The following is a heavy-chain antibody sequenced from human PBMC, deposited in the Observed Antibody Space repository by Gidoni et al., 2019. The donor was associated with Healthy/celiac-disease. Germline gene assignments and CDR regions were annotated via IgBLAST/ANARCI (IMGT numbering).Heavy chain of an antibody. D-gene: IGHD4-17*01. J-gene: IGHJ4*02. Sequence: QVQLVESGGGVVQPGRSLRLSCAASGFTFSSYGMHWVRQAPGKGLEWVAVIWYDGSNKYYADSVKGRFTISRDNSKNTLYLQMNSLRAEDTAVYYCARHHDYGDYEGNWGQGTLVTVSS. V-gene: IGHV3-33*01. CDR1: GFTFSSYG. CDR2: IWYDGSNK. CDR3: ARHHDYGDYEGN.